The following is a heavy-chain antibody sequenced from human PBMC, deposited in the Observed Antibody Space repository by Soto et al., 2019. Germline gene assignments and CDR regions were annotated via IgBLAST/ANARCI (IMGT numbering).Heavy chain of an antibody. D-gene: IGHD4-4*01. CDR1: GFTFSSYA. V-gene: IGHV3-23*01. CDR3: AKGPNSNGGYFDY. CDR2: ISGSGGST. J-gene: IGHJ4*02. Sequence: GGSLRLSCAASGFTFSSYAMSWVRQAPGKGLEWVSAISGSGGSTYYADSVKGRFTISRDNSKNTLYLQMNSLRAEDTTVYYCAKGPNSNGGYFDYWGQGTLVTVSS.